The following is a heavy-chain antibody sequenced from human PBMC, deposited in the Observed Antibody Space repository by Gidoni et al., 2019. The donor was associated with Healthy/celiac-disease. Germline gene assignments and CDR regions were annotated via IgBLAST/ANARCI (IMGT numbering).Heavy chain of an antibody. D-gene: IGHD3-9*01. V-gene: IGHV3-23*01. CDR1: GFTFSSYA. CDR2: ISGSGGST. Sequence: EVQLFESGGGLVQPGGSLRLSCAASGFTFSSYAMSWVRQDPGKGLEWVSAISGSGGSTYYADSVKCRFTISRDNSKNTLYLQMNSLRAEDMAVYYCAKDPKEYFDWLGEGDYFDYWGQGTLVTVSS. CDR3: AKDPKEYFDWLGEGDYFDY. J-gene: IGHJ4*02.